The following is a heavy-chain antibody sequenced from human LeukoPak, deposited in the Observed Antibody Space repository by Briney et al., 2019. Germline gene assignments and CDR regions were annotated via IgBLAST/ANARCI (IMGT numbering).Heavy chain of an antibody. CDR1: GGSFSGYY. D-gene: IGHD5-12*01. CDR2: INHSGST. CDR3: ARGHIGWSDP. V-gene: IGHV4-34*01. J-gene: IGHJ5*02. Sequence: KPSETLSLTCAVYGGSFSGYYWSWIRQPPGKGLEWIGEINHSGSTNYNPSLKSRVTISVDTSKNQFSLKLSSVTAADTAVYYCARGHIGWSDPWGQGTLVTVSS.